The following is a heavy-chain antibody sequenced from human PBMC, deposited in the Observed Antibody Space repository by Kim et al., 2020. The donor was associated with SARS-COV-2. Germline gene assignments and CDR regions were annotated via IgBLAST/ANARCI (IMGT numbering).Heavy chain of an antibody. CDR3: ARAIAVAGGYGYYGMDV. D-gene: IGHD6-19*01. J-gene: IGHJ6*02. V-gene: IGHV1-69*01. Sequence: FQGRVTITADESTSTAYMELSSLRSEDTAVYYCARAIAVAGGYGYYGMDVWGQGTTVTVSS.